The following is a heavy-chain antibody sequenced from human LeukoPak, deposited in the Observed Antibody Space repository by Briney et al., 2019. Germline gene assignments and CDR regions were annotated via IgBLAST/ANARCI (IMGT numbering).Heavy chain of an antibody. CDR2: IYYSGST. CDR1: GGSISSYY. Sequence: SETLSFTCTVSGGSISSYYWSWIRQPPGKGLEWIGYIYYSGSTNYNPSLKSRVTISVDTSKNQFSLNLSSVTAADTAVYYCARAGIVGATSYYNYYGMDVWDQGTTVTVSS. CDR3: ARAGIVGATSYYNYYGMDV. V-gene: IGHV4-59*01. D-gene: IGHD1-26*01. J-gene: IGHJ6*02.